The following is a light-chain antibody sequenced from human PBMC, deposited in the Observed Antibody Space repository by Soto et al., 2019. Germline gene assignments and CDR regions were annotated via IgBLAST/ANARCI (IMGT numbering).Light chain of an antibody. V-gene: IGLV3-21*02. CDR2: DDG. Sequence: SYELTQPPSVSVAPGQTARITCGGNNIGIKSVHWCQQKPGQAPVLVVYDDGDRPSGIPERLSGSNSGNPATLSMSRVEAGNEANYYCQVWDSTSDHYVFGTGTK. J-gene: IGLJ1*01. CDR1: NIGIKS. CDR3: QVWDSTSDHYV.